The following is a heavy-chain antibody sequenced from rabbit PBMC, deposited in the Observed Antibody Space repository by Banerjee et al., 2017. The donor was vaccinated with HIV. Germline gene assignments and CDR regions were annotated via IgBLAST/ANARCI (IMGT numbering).Heavy chain of an antibody. V-gene: IGHV1S40*01. CDR3: ARVAGYAGYGYATPFNL. D-gene: IGHD6-1*01. J-gene: IGHJ4*01. CDR2: IYAGSSGST. Sequence: QQLEESGGGLVQPGASLTLTCKASGLDFSSNYYMCWVRQAPGKGLEWIGCIYAGSSGSTYYANWAKGRFTISKTSSTTVTLHMTSLTAADTATYFCARVAGYAGYGYATPFNLWGPGTLVTVS. CDR1: GLDFSSNYY.